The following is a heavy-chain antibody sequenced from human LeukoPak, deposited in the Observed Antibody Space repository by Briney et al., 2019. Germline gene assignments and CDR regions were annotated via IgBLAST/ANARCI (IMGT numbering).Heavy chain of an antibody. V-gene: IGHV1-69*05. Sequence: SVKVSCKAPGGTFSSYAISWVRQAPGQGLEWMGGIIPIFGTANYAQKFQGRVTITTDESTSTAYMELSSLRSEDTAVYYCARGTGTQNTNYYYYYMDVWGKGTTVTVSS. J-gene: IGHJ6*03. CDR1: GGTFSSYA. CDR2: IIPIFGTA. CDR3: ARGTGTQNTNYYYYYMDV. D-gene: IGHD1-1*01.